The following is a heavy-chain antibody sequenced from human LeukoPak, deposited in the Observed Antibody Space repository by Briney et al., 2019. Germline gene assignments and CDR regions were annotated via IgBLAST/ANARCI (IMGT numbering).Heavy chain of an antibody. CDR3: ARARVTRYGDYDPYYYGMDV. D-gene: IGHD4-17*01. J-gene: IGHJ6*02. V-gene: IGHV1-69*04. Sequence: SVTVSFKASGGTFSSYAISWVRQAPGQGLEWMGRIIPILGIANYAQKFQGRVTITADKSTSTAYMELSSLRSEDTAVYYCARARVTRYGDYDPYYYGMDVWGQGTTVTVSS. CDR1: GGTFSSYA. CDR2: IIPILGIA.